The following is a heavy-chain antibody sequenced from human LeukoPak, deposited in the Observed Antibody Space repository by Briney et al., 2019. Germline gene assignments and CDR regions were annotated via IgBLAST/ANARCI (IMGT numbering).Heavy chain of an antibody. CDR3: ARDSQLYSSGWYPY. D-gene: IGHD6-19*01. J-gene: IGHJ4*02. CDR1: GFTFSSYS. V-gene: IGHV3-21*04. CDR2: ISSSSSYI. Sequence: PGGSLRLSCAASGFTFSSYSMNWVRQAPGKGLEWVSSISSSSSYIYYADSVKGRFTISRDNAKNSLYLQMNSLRAEDTALYYCARDSQLYSSGWYPYWGQGTLVTVSS.